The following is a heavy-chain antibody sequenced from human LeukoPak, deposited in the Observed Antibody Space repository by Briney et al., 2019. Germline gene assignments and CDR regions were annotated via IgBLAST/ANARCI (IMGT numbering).Heavy chain of an antibody. D-gene: IGHD3-10*01. Sequence: GGSLRLSCAASGYNVSSNYMSWVRQAPGKGLEWVSVIYTDGNTYYADSVKGRFIISRDNSKNTLHLQMNSLRAEDTAVYYCARDYSSGSYPRIYFDYWGQGTLVTVSS. CDR2: IYTDGNT. CDR1: GYNVSSNY. V-gene: IGHV3-66*01. CDR3: ARDYSSGSYPRIYFDY. J-gene: IGHJ4*02.